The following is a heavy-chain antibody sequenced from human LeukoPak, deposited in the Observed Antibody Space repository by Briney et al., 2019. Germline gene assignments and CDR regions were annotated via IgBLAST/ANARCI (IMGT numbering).Heavy chain of an antibody. Sequence: GGSLRLSCAASGFTVTSNYMSWVRQTPGQGRLEWVSVIYTDGRTFYTGSVTSRFTISRDNSKSTLYLQMNSLRAEDTAVYYCARGQIYGTGSYFFDHWGQGTLVTVSS. CDR3: ARGQIYGTGSYFFDH. V-gene: IGHV3-66*01. J-gene: IGHJ4*02. CDR2: IYTDGRT. CDR1: GFTVTSNY. D-gene: IGHD3-10*01.